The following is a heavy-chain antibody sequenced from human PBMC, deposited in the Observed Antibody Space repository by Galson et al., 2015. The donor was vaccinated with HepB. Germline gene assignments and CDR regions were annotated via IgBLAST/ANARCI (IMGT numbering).Heavy chain of an antibody. CDR1: GYTLTELS. D-gene: IGHD3-22*01. V-gene: IGHV1-24*01. CDR2: FDPEDGET. Sequence: SVKVSCKVSGYTLTELSMHWVRQAPGKGLEWMGGFDPEDGETIYAQKFQGRVTMTEDTSTDTAYMELSSLRSEDTAVYYCATVAPGYYDSSGYYYDYWGQGTLVTVSS. J-gene: IGHJ4*02. CDR3: ATVAPGYYDSSGYYYDY.